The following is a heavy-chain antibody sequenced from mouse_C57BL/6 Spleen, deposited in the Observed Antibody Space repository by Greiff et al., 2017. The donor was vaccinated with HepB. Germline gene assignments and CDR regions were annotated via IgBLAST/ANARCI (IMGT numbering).Heavy chain of an antibody. Sequence: EVKLQESGPGLVKPSQSLSLTCSVTGYSITSGYYWNWIRQFPGNKLEWMGYISYDGSNNYNPSLKNRISITRDTSKNQFFLKLNSVTTEDTATYYCARATYYYGSSPLFDYWGQGTTLTVSS. J-gene: IGHJ2*01. CDR1: GYSITSGYY. D-gene: IGHD1-1*01. CDR3: ARATYYYGSSPLFDY. V-gene: IGHV3-6*01. CDR2: ISYDGSN.